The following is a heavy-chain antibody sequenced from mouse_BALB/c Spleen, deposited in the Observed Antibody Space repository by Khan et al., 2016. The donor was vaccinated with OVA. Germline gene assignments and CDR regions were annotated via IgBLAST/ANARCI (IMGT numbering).Heavy chain of an antibody. CDR3: TRDRIDY. V-gene: IGHV1-7*01. CDR2: IIPTSGYT. CDR1: GYTFTSFW. J-gene: IGHJ2*01. Sequence: QIQLVQSGAELAKPGASVKMSCKASGYTFTSFWMHWVKQRLGQGLVWIGYIIPTSGYTDYNEKFKDRATLSADKSSSTAYMQLSSLTSEDSAVYFCTRDRIDYWGQGTTLTVSS.